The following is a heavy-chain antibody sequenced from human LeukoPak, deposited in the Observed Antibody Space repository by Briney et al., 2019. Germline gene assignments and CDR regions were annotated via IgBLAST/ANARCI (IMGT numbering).Heavy chain of an antibody. V-gene: IGHV3-30*18. CDR2: ISYDGSNK. CDR1: GFTFSSYG. J-gene: IGHJ4*02. CDR3: AKDRRAAAGTQGWPDY. Sequence: TGGSLRLSCAASGFTFSSYGMHWVRQAPGKGLEWVAVISYDGSNKYYADSVKGRFTISRDNSKNTLYLQMNSLRAEDTAVYYCAKDRRAAAGTQGWPDYWGQGTLVTVSS. D-gene: IGHD6-13*01.